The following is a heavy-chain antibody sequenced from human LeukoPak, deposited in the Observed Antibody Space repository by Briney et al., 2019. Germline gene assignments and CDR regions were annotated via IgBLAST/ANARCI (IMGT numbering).Heavy chain of an antibody. D-gene: IGHD5-12*01. CDR2: INPSGGST. V-gene: IGHV1-46*01. CDR3: LLGGYDLAGYFDY. Sequence: ASVKVSCKASGYTFTSYYMHWVRQAPGQGLEWMGIINPSGGSTSYAQKFQGRVTMTRDMSTSTVYMELSSLRSEDTAVYYCLLGGYDLAGYFDYWGQGTLVTASS. J-gene: IGHJ4*02. CDR1: GYTFTSYY.